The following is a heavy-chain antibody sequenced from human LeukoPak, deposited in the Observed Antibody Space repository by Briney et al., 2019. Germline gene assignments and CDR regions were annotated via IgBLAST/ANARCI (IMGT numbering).Heavy chain of an antibody. V-gene: IGHV4-39*07. J-gene: IGHJ4*02. CDR3: ASATSGWLANDY. CDR1: GDSISSSRYY. Sequence: PSETLSLTCTVSGDSISSSRYYWGWIRQPPGKGLEWIGSVSYSGSPYYNPSLKSRVTTSVDTSKNQFSLKLSSVTAADTAVYYCASATSGWLANDYWGQGTLVTVSS. CDR2: VSYSGSP. D-gene: IGHD6-19*01.